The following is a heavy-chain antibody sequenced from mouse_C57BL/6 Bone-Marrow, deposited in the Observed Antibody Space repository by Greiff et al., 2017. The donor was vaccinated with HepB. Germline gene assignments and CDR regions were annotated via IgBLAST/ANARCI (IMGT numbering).Heavy chain of an antibody. V-gene: IGHV5-4*01. CDR3: ARGGYGYDGEYYAMDY. D-gene: IGHD2-2*01. CDR1: GFTFSSYA. J-gene: IGHJ4*01. CDR2: ISDGGSYT. Sequence: EVHLVESGGGLVKPGGSLKLSCAASGFTFSSYAMSWVRQTPEKRLEWVATISDGGSYTYYPDNVKGRFTISRDNAKNNLYLQMSHLKSEDTAMYYCARGGYGYDGEYYAMDYWGQGTSVTVSS.